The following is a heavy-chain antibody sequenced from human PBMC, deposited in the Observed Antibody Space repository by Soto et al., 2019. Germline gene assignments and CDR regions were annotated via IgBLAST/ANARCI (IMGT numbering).Heavy chain of an antibody. CDR1: GYTFTSYA. CDR3: ARGISYGDMYYFDY. Sequence: GASVKVSCKASGYTFTSYAMHWVRQAPGQRLEWMGWISADNGNTNYAQKLQGRVTMTTDTSTSTAYMELRSLRSDDTAVYYCARGISYGDMYYFDYWGQGTLVTV. V-gene: IGHV1-18*01. CDR2: ISADNGNT. J-gene: IGHJ4*02. D-gene: IGHD4-17*01.